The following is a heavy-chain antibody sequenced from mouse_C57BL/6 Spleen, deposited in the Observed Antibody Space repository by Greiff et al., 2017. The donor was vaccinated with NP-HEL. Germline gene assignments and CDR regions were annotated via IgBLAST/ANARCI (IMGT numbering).Heavy chain of an antibody. D-gene: IGHD2-1*01. CDR1: GYAFSSYW. CDR3: ARWGIYYGNYFDY. J-gene: IGHJ2*01. CDR2: IYPGDGDT. V-gene: IGHV1-80*01. Sequence: QVQLKESGAELVKPGASVKISCKASGYAFSSYWMNWVKQRPGKGLEWIGQIYPGDGDTNYNGKFKGKATLTADKSSSTAYMQLSSLTSEDSAVYFCARWGIYYGNYFDYWGQGTTLTVSS.